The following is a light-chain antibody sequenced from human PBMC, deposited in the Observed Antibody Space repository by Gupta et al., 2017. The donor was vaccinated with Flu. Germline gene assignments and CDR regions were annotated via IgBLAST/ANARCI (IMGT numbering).Light chain of an antibody. J-gene: IGKJ2*01. CDR2: DAS. Sequence: EIVLTQSPVTLSLSPGDSAILSCRASQSVSNQLAWYQQRPGQPPRLLMYDASRRDAGIPARFSGSGSGTDLTLTITTREPEDFAGYYCQQRSGLPMYTFGQGTKMEIK. CDR1: QSVSNQ. V-gene: IGKV3-11*01. CDR3: QQRSGLPMYT.